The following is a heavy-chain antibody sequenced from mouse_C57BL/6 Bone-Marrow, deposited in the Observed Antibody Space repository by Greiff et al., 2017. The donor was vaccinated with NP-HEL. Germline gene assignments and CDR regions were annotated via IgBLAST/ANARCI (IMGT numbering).Heavy chain of an antibody. Sequence: QVQLQQPGAELVKPGASVKVSCKASGYTFTSYWMHWVKQRPGQGLEWIGRIHPSDSDTNYNQKFKGKATLPVDKSSSTAYMQLSSLTSEDSAVYYCAIKGRNPYWYFDVWGTGTTVTVSS. J-gene: IGHJ1*03. CDR3: AIKGRNPYWYFDV. V-gene: IGHV1-74*01. D-gene: IGHD2-1*01. CDR1: GYTFTSYW. CDR2: IHPSDSDT.